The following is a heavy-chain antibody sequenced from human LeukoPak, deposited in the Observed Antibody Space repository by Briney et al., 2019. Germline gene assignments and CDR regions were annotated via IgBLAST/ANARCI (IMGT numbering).Heavy chain of an antibody. CDR2: ISNSSSYT. Sequence: LSLTCAVYGGSFSGYYWSWIRQPPGKGLEWVSYISNSSSYTNYADSVKGRFTISRDNAKNSLYLQMNSLRAEDTAVYYCARIGREYDSSGYYYFDYWGQGTLVTVSS. V-gene: IGHV3-11*06. CDR3: ARIGREYDSSGYYYFDY. CDR1: GGSFSGYY. J-gene: IGHJ4*02. D-gene: IGHD3-22*01.